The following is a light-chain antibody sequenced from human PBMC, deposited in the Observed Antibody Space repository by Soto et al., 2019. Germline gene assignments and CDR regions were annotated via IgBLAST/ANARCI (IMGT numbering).Light chain of an antibody. CDR3: QHYNTFSQT. CDR2: EGS. Sequence: IDMTQSPSTVSASVGDRVTISCRANQNISNWLAWYQQKSGKAPKVLIYEGSTLHSGVPSRFSGSGSGTQFTLTISSLQPDDFATYYCQHYNTFSQTFGQGTRVEIE. J-gene: IGKJ1*01. CDR1: QNISNW. V-gene: IGKV1-5*01.